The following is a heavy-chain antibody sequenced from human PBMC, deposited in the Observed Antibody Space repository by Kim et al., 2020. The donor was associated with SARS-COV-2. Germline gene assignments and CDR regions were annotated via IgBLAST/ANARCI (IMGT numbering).Heavy chain of an antibody. V-gene: IGHV3-11*04. J-gene: IGHJ4*02. CDR2: ISSSGSTI. CDR1: GFTFSDYY. D-gene: IGHD3-16*02. CDR3: ARSSYDYVWGSYRGGPDY. Sequence: GGSLRLSCAASGFTFSDYYMSWIRQAPGKGLEWVSYISSSGSTIYYADSVKGRFTISRDNAKNSLYLQMNSLRAEDTAVYYCARSSYDYVWGSYRGGPDYWGQGTLVTVSS.